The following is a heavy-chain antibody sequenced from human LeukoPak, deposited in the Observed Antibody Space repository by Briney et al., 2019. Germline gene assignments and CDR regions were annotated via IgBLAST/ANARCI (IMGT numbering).Heavy chain of an antibody. CDR2: IIPIFGTA. V-gene: IGHV1-69*05. CDR3: AREGETAVAAPXYFDX. D-gene: IGHD6-19*01. Sequence: SVKVSCKASGGTFSSYAISWVRQAPGQGLEWMGRIIPIFGTANYAQKFQGRVTITTDESTSTAYMELSSLRSEDTALYYCAREGETAVAAPXYFDXXXQGXLVT. CDR1: GGTFSSYA. J-gene: IGHJ4*02.